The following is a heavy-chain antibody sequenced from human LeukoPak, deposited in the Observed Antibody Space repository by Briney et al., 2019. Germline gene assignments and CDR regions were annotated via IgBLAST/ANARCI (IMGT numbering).Heavy chain of an antibody. CDR3: ARHGDVRYFDWLKDGFDY. Sequence: SETLSLTCTVFGGSISSYYWSWIRKPPGKGLEWIGYIYNSGITNNNPSLKSRVTIPGDTSKNQFSLKLSSVTAADTAVYYCARHGDVRYFDWLKDGFDYWGQGTLVTVSS. CDR2: IYNSGIT. D-gene: IGHD3-9*01. V-gene: IGHV4-4*09. CDR1: GGSISSYY. J-gene: IGHJ4*02.